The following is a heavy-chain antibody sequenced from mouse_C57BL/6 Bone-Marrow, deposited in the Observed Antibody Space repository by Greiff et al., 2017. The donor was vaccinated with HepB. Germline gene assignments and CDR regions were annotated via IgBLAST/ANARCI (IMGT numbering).Heavy chain of an antibody. Sequence: QVQLQQSGAELVKPGASVKISCKASGYAFSSYWMNWVKQRPGKGREWIGQIYPVEGDTNYNGKFKGKATLTADKSSSTAYMQLSSLTSDDSAVYFCAIYYDYDGRVYYAMDYWGQGTSVTVSS. CDR3: AIYYDYDGRVYYAMDY. CDR1: GYAFSSYW. D-gene: IGHD2-4*01. J-gene: IGHJ4*01. CDR2: IYPVEGDT. V-gene: IGHV1-80*01.